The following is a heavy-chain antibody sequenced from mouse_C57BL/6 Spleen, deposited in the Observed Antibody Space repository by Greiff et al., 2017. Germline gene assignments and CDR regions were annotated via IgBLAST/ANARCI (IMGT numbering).Heavy chain of an antibody. Sequence: QVQLQQSGAELVKPGASVKLSCKASGYTFTEYTIHWVKQRSGQGLEWIGWFYPGSGSIKYNEKFKDKATLTADKSSSTVYMELSRLTSEDSAVYFCARHEEGGLYYHRDYFDYWGQGTTLTVSS. D-gene: IGHD2-1*01. J-gene: IGHJ2*01. CDR1: GYTFTEYT. CDR2: FYPGSGSI. V-gene: IGHV1-62-2*01. CDR3: ARHEEGGLYYHRDYFDY.